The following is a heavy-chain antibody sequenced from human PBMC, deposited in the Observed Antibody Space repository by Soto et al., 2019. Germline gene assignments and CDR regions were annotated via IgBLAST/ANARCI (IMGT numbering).Heavy chain of an antibody. D-gene: IGHD1-26*01. CDR2: TFTGGST. CDR3: AKKPPSSIQGWAFGMDV. CDR1: GFSVTTNY. V-gene: IGHV3-53*02. J-gene: IGHJ6*02. Sequence: EVQLVETGGGLIQPGGSLGLSCLASGFSVTTNYIIWVRQPPGKGLEWVSTTFTGGSTHYADTVKGRFSISRDNSKNTVYLQMNNLRVEDTAVYYCAKKPPSSIQGWAFGMDVWGQGTPVSVSS.